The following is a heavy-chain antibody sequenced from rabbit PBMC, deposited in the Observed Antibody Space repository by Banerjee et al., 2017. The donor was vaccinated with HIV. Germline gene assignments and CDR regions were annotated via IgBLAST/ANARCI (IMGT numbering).Heavy chain of an antibody. V-gene: IGHV1S45*01. J-gene: IGHJ4*01. Sequence: QEQLEESGGDLVQPEGSLTLTCTASGFSFSSSYYMCWVRQAPGKGLEWIACIYAGSGGSTYYANWAKGRFTISKTSSTTVTLKMTSLTAADTATYFCAREAGGSAYNLWGPGTLVTVS. D-gene: IGHD8-1*01. CDR3: AREAGGSAYNL. CDR2: IYAGSGGST. CDR1: GFSFSSSYY.